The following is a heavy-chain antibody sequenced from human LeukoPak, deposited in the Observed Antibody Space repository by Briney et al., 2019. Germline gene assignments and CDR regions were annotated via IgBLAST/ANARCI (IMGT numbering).Heavy chain of an antibody. V-gene: IGHV3-23*01. CDR1: GFTFNSDA. D-gene: IGHD6-19*01. J-gene: IGHJ4*02. CDR3: AKRAVAGTYYCDY. CDR2: ISASGASP. Sequence: PGGSLRLSCAASGFTFNSDAMSWVRQAPGKGLEWVSVISASGASPYYAGSVKGRFTISRDNSKNTLYLQMNSLRAEDTAVYYCAKRAVAGTYYCDYWGQGTLVTVSS.